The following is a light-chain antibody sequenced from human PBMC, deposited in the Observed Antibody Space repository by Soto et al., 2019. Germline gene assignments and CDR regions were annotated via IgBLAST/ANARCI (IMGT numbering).Light chain of an antibody. V-gene: IGKV3D-20*02. J-gene: IGKJ2*01. CDR2: GAS. CDR1: QSVSNNY. Sequence: EIVLTQSPGTLSLSPGERATLSCRASQSVSNNYLAWYQQKPGQAPRLLIYGASNRATGIPDRFSGSGSGTDFTLTISRLEPEDVAVYYCQQRSIWPRNTFGLGTKVDIK. CDR3: QQRSIWPRNT.